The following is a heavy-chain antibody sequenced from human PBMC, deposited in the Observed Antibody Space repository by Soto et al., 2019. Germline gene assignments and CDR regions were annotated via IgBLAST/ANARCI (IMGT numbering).Heavy chain of an antibody. V-gene: IGHV1-3*01. D-gene: IGHD1-26*01. Sequence: ASVKVSCKASGYTFTSYAIHWVRQAPGQRLEWMGWINAGNGNTKYSQKFQGRVTITRDTSASTAYMELSSLRSEDTAVYYCARGGSIGGATTYYYYYGMDVWGQGTTVTVSS. CDR2: INAGNGNT. J-gene: IGHJ6*02. CDR3: ARGGSIGGATTYYYYYGMDV. CDR1: GYTFTSYA.